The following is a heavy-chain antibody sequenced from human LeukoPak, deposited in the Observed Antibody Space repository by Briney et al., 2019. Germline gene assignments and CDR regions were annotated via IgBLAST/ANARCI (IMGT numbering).Heavy chain of an antibody. J-gene: IGHJ4*02. D-gene: IGHD6-19*01. Sequence: GGSLRLSCAASGFTFNSYSMNWLRQAPGRGGAWVSYISRSSSTIYYAHSVKGRFTLYRNNAKNSLYLQMSILRAEDTAIYYCAKGYSVDRAVAGEHWGQGTLVIVSS. CDR1: GFTFNSYS. CDR3: AKGYSVDRAVAGEH. CDR2: ISRSSSTI. V-gene: IGHV3-48*01.